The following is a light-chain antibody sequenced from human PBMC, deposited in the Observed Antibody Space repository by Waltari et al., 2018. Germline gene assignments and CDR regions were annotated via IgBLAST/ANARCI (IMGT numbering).Light chain of an antibody. CDR3: SSYTTSGTLV. Sequence: QSALTQPVSVSGSLGQSNTISCTGTSSDIGAYESVSWYQQHPGRAPTLMIFHVTERPSGISNRFSGSKSGNTASLTISGLQTEDEADYYCSSYTTSGTLVFGGGTKLTIL. V-gene: IGLV2-14*03. CDR1: SSDIGAYES. CDR2: HVT. J-gene: IGLJ2*01.